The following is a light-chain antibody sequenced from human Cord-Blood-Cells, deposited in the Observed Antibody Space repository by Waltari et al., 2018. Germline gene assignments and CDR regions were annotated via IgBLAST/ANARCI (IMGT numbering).Light chain of an antibody. CDR3: SSYTSSSTVV. J-gene: IGLJ2*01. V-gene: IGLV2-14*01. CDR2: DVS. CDR1: SSDVGGYNY. Sequence: QYALTQPASVSGSPGQSLTIPCTGTSSDVGGYNYVSWYQQHPGKAPKLMIYDVSNRPAGVSNLFSGSKSGNTASLTISGLQAEDEADYYCSSYTSSSTVVFGGGTKLTVL.